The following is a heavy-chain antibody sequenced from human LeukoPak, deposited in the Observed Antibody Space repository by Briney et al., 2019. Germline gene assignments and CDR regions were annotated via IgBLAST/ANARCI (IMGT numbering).Heavy chain of an antibody. CDR3: TRFSTASSRPAYY. CDR1: GYSISTGYY. Sequence: PSETLSLTCAVSGYSISTGYYWGWIRPSPGKGLEWIGNIYHSGITHYNPSLQGRVTLSVDTSRNQFSLNLNSVTAADTAVYYCTRFSTASSRPAYYWGQGTLVIVSS. D-gene: IGHD2-21*01. J-gene: IGHJ4*02. V-gene: IGHV4-38-2*01. CDR2: IYHSGIT.